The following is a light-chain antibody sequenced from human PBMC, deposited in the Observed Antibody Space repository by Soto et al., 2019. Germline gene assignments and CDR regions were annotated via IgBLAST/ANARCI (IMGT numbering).Light chain of an antibody. J-gene: IGLJ2*01. CDR2: DVN. Sequence: QSALTQPASVSGSPGQSITISCTGTSSDVGGYNYVSWYQQHPGKAPKLMIYDVNNRPSGVSNRFSGSKSGNTASLTISGLQAEDEADYYCSSYTSTTNLLVFGGGTKLTVL. V-gene: IGLV2-14*01. CDR1: SSDVGGYNY. CDR3: SSYTSTTNLLV.